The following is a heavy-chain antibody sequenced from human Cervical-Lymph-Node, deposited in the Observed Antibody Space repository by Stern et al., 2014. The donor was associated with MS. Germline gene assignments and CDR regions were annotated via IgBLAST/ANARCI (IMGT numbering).Heavy chain of an antibody. V-gene: IGHV1-24*01. Sequence: QVQLVQSGAEVKKPGASVKVSCKASGYTLREISMHWVRQAPGKGLEWMGGFDPEHDETRYAQKFQGRVTMAEDRSTDTAYMELSSLRSEDTAVYYCAPRRGRVTYYYGMDVWGQGTTVTVSS. CDR3: APRRGRVTYYYGMDV. CDR2: FDPEHDET. J-gene: IGHJ6*02. D-gene: IGHD2-21*02. CDR1: GYTLREIS.